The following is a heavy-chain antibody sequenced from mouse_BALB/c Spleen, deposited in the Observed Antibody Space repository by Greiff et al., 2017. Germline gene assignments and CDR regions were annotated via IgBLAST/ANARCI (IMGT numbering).Heavy chain of an antibody. CDR2: ISSGGSYT. J-gene: IGHJ3*01. V-gene: IGHV5-9-4*01. CDR1: GFTFSSYA. CDR3: ARGFDLAWFAY. Sequence: EVQLVESGGGLVKPGGSLKLSCAASGFTFSSYAMSWVRQSPEKRLEWVAEISSGGSYTYYPDTVTGRFTISRDNAKNTLYLEMSSLRSEDTAMYYCARGFDLAWFAYWGQGTLVTVSA.